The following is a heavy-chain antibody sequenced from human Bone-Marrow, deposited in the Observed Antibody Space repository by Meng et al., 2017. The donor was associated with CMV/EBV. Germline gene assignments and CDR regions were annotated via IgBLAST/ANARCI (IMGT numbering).Heavy chain of an antibody. CDR2: IADSRNT. Sequence: SQTLSLTCAVSGSSVSRGYYWAWIRQPPGKRLEWIGSIADSRNTYYTPSLKSRVTLSTDTSKNQFSLKLSSVTAADTAVYYCARGRRYSSGWFSLDFWGQGTRVTVSS. J-gene: IGHJ4*02. CDR3: ARGRRYSSGWFSLDF. V-gene: IGHV4-38-2*01. D-gene: IGHD6-19*01. CDR1: GSSVSRGYY.